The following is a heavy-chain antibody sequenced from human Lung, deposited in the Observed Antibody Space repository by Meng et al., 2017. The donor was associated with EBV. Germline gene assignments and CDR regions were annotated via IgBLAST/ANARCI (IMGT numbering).Heavy chain of an antibody. D-gene: IGHD4-17*01. CDR3: TTLYGDSIS. Sequence: QVPQQSWGGGLLQPSAALTLSGGVSGRSFSSSYWSWIRQPPGKGLEWIGKINYSGITNYNPSLKSRVTISVETSKHQFSLSLNSVTAADTAVYYCTTLYGDSISWGQGTLVTVSS. CDR2: INYSGIT. CDR1: GRSFSSSY. J-gene: IGHJ4*02. V-gene: IGHV4-34*01.